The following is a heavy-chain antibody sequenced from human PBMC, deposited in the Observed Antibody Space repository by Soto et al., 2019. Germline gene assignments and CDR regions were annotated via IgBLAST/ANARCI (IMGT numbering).Heavy chain of an antibody. Sequence: PGGSLSLSCAASGFPFSDYYMSWIRQAPGKGLEWVSYISSSGSTIYYADSVKGRFTISRDNAKNSLYLQMNSLRAEDTAVYYCARDITIFGVVILNAFDIWGQGTMVTVSS. CDR1: GFPFSDYY. D-gene: IGHD3-3*01. CDR3: ARDITIFGVVILNAFDI. CDR2: ISSSGSTI. J-gene: IGHJ3*02. V-gene: IGHV3-11*01.